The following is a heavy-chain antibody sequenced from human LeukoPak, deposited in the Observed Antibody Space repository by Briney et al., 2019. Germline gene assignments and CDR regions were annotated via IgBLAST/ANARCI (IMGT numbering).Heavy chain of an antibody. Sequence: GDSLKISCKGSGYSFTSYWIGWVRQRPGKGLEWMGIIYPGDSDTRYSPSFQGQVTISADKSISTAYLQWSSLKASDTAMYYCARFQYDSSGYLPHDAFDIWGQGTMVTVSS. CDR3: ARFQYDSSGYLPHDAFDI. CDR1: GYSFTSYW. CDR2: IYPGDSDT. D-gene: IGHD3-22*01. J-gene: IGHJ3*02. V-gene: IGHV5-51*01.